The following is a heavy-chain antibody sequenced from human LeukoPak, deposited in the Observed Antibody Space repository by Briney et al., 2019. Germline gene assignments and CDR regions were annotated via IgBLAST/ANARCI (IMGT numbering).Heavy chain of an antibody. J-gene: IGHJ5*02. D-gene: IGHD2-15*01. Sequence: GGSLRLSCAASGFSFSTYSMNWVRQAPGKGLEWLSYISSSSSTIYYADSVKGRFTISRDNAINSLYLQMNSLRAEDTAVYYCARIGGGSWRNPGYWFDPWGQGNLVTVSS. CDR3: ARIGGGSWRNPGYWFDP. CDR1: GFSFSTYS. V-gene: IGHV3-48*01. CDR2: ISSSSSTI.